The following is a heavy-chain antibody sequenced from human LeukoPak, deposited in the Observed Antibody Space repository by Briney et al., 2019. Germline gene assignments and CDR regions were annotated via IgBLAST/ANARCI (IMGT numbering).Heavy chain of an antibody. V-gene: IGHV1-69*13. J-gene: IGHJ3*02. CDR1: GGTFSSYA. D-gene: IGHD1-26*01. CDR2: IIPIFGTA. CDR3: AKGGELRDAFDI. Sequence: SVKVSCKASGGTFSSYAISWVRQAPGQGHEWMGGIIPIFGTANYAQKFQGRVTITADESTSTAYMELSSLRSEDTAVYYCAKGGELRDAFDIWGQGTMVTVSS.